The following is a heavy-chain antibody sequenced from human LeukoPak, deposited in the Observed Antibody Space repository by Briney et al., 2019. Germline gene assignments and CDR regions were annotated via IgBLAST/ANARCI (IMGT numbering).Heavy chain of an antibody. J-gene: IGHJ4*02. CDR1: GFTFRNYA. V-gene: IGHV3-23*01. CDR3: FYYYDSSGTNPRDY. D-gene: IGHD3-22*01. CDR2: INANGGST. Sequence: PGGSLTLSCAASGFTFRNYASNWVGQAPGKGLEWVSGINANGGSTYYADSVKGRFTISRDNSKNPLYLQMNSLRADDTAVYYCFYYYDSSGTNPRDYWGQGSLVTVSS.